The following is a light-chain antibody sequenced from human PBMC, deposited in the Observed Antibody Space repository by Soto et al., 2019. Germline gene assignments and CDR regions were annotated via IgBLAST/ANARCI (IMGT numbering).Light chain of an antibody. CDR3: AAWDDSLNGAV. V-gene: IGLV1-44*01. J-gene: IGLJ2*01. CDR2: SNN. CDR1: SSNIGSNA. Sequence: QSVLTQPTSASGTPGQRVTISCSGSSSNIGSNAVNWYQQLPGTAPKVLIYSNNQRPSGVPDRFSGSKSGTSASLAISGLQSEDEADYYCAAWDDSLNGAVFGGGTQLTVL.